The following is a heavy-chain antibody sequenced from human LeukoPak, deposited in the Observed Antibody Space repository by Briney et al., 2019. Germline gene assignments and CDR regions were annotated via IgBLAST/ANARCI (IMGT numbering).Heavy chain of an antibody. CDR3: ASRPPYQPHAMGEDAFDI. V-gene: IGHV1-69*05. J-gene: IGHJ3*02. Sequence: GSSVKVSCKASGGTFSSYAISWVRQAPGQGLEWMGGIIPIFGTANYAQKFQGRVTITTDESTSTAYMELSSLRSEDTAVYYCASRPPYQPHAMGEDAFDIRGQGTMVTVSS. D-gene: IGHD2-2*01. CDR1: GGTFSSYA. CDR2: IIPIFGTA.